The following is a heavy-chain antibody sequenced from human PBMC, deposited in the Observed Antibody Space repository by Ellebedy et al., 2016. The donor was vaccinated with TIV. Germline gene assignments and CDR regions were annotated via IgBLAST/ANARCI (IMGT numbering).Heavy chain of an antibody. D-gene: IGHD1-1*01. J-gene: IGHJ5*02. CDR1: GFTFDNYA. CDR2: TGAGGT. V-gene: IGHV3-23*01. CDR3: TRENWSGPTGWFDP. Sequence: GESLKISCAASGFTFDNYAMSWFRQAPGKGLEWVAGTGAGGTYYAESVRGRFTFSRDNSRNTLHLQMDSLTAEDTAIYYCTRENWSGPTGWFDPWGQGAQVTVSS.